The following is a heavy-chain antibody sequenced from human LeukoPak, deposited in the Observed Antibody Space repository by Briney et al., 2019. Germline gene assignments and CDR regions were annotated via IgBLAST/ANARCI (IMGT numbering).Heavy chain of an antibody. CDR3: ARDYNGSGYYWWFVP. J-gene: IGHJ5*02. D-gene: IGHD3-22*01. V-gene: IGHV4-59*01. Sequence: ASETLSLTCTVSGDSISNYYWSWLRQPPGKGLEGIGYVYYTGSTKYNPSLKSRVTISVDTSKNQFSLKLSSVTAADTAAYYCARDYNGSGYYWWFVPWGQGTLVTVSS. CDR2: VYYTGST. CDR1: GDSISNYY.